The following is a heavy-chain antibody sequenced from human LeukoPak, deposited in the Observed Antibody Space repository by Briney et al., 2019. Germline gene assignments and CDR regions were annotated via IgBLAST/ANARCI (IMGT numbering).Heavy chain of an antibody. CDR3: ARGDPGYSGYYFDY. CDR2: IYYSGST. D-gene: IGHD5-12*01. Sequence: PSETLSLTCTVSGGSISSGGYYWSWIRQHPGKGPEWIGYIYYSGSTYYNPSLKSRVTISVDTSKNQFSLKLSSVTAADTAVYYCARGDPGYSGYYFDYWGQGTLVTVSS. V-gene: IGHV4-31*03. CDR1: GGSISSGGYY. J-gene: IGHJ4*02.